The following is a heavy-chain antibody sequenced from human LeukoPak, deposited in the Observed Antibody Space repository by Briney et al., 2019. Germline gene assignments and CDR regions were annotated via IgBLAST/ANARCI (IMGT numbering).Heavy chain of an antibody. CDR2: IYYSGST. J-gene: IGHJ4*02. V-gene: IGHV4-39*01. Sequence: SETLSLTCTVSGGSISSSSYYWGWLRQPPGKGLEWIGSIYYSGSTYYNPSLKSRVTISVDTSKNQFSLKLSSVTAADTAVYYCARSRGIAVAQRSYYFDYWGQGTLVTVSS. CDR3: ARSRGIAVAQRSYYFDY. CDR1: GGSISSSSYY. D-gene: IGHD6-19*01.